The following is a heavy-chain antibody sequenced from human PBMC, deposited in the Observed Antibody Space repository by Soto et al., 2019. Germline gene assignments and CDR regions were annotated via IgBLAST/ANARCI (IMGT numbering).Heavy chain of an antibody. CDR3: AVGRHETSGSNTWFDP. J-gene: IGHJ5*02. V-gene: IGHV3-23*01. D-gene: IGHD3-22*01. Sequence: AVGSLRLSCAASGVNFSSYAMNWVRQAPGKGLEWVSTISDTGGGTFYAGSVKGRFTISRDNSKNTLYLQMHSLRADDSAIYFCAVGRHETSGSNTWFDPWGRGTLVTVSS. CDR2: ISDTGGGT. CDR1: GVNFSSYA.